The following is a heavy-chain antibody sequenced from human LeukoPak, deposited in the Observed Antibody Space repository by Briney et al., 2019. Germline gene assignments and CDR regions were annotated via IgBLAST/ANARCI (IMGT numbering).Heavy chain of an antibody. D-gene: IGHD3-9*01. J-gene: IGHJ4*02. CDR1: GYTFTGYY. CDR2: INPSGGST. CDR3: ARESGTYLDYDILTGYRQYYFDY. Sequence: GASVKVSCKASGYTFTGYYMHWVRQAPGRGLEWMGIINPSGGSTSYAQKFQGRVTMTRDMSTSTVYMELSSLRSEDTAVYYCARESGTYLDYDILTGYRQYYFDYWGQGTLVTVSS. V-gene: IGHV1-46*01.